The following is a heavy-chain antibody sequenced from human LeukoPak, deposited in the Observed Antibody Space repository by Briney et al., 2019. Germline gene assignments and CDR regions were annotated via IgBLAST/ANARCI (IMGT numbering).Heavy chain of an antibody. V-gene: IGHV4-38-2*02. CDR3: ASNWSRWFDP. J-gene: IGHJ5*02. D-gene: IGHD1-20*01. CDR1: GFSISSGYF. CDR2: VYHSGTT. Sequence: SETLSLTCSVSGFSISSGYFWGWIRQPPGKGLEWIGRVYHSGTTNYNPSLKSRVTISVDTSKNQFSLKLSSVTAADTAVYYCASNWSRWFDPWGQGTLVTVSS.